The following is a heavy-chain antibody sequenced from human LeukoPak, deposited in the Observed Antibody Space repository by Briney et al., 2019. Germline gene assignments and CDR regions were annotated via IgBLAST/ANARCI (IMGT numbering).Heavy chain of an antibody. J-gene: IGHJ3*02. CDR3: ARGFGGVVVIQICAFDI. Sequence: GGSLRLSCAASGFTFSSYSMNWVRQAPGKGLEWVSSISSSSSYIYYADSVKGRFTISRDNAKNSLYLQMNSLRAEDTAVYYCARGFGGVVVIQICAFDIWGQGTMVTVSS. CDR2: ISSSSSYI. V-gene: IGHV3-21*01. D-gene: IGHD3-22*01. CDR1: GFTFSSYS.